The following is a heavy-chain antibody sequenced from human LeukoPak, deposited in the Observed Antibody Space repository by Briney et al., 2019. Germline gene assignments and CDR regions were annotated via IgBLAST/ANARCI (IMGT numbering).Heavy chain of an antibody. CDR3: SREHGITMGTDF. Sequence: AGRSLRLSCTASGFTFGVYGMSCVSQAPGKGREWIGFIRSKAYGGTTEYASSVTGRFTISRDDSKSTAYVQMNSLKTEDTAVYYCSREHGITMGTDFWGQGTLVTVSS. V-gene: IGHV3-49*04. CDR2: IRSKAYGGTT. D-gene: IGHD3-10*01. CDR1: GFTFGVYG. J-gene: IGHJ4*02.